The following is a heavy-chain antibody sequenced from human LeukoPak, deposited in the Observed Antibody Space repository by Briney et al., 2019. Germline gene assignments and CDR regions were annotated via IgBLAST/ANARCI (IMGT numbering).Heavy chain of an antibody. CDR3: ASRKLANDY. CDR1: GGSISYFY. Sequence: SGTLSLTCTVSGGSISYFYWSWIWQPAGKGLEWIGRIYTSGSTNYNPSLKSRVTMSVYTSKKQFSPKLSSVTAADTAVYYCASRKLANDYWGQGTLVTVSS. CDR2: IYTSGST. V-gene: IGHV4-4*07. J-gene: IGHJ4*02. D-gene: IGHD1-1*01.